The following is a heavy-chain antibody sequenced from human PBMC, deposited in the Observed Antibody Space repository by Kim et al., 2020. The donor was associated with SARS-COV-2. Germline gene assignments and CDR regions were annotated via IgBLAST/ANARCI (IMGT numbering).Heavy chain of an antibody. CDR2: ISGSGGTT. D-gene: IGHD2-15*01. CDR3: AKRYCSGGTCYSIDY. V-gene: IGHV3-23*01. CDR1: GFTFRSHA. J-gene: IGHJ4*02. Sequence: GGSLRLSCAASGFTFRSHAMNWVRQAPGKGLEWVSGISGSGGTTNYADSVKGRFTISRDNSKNTLYLQMNSLRAEDMAVYYCAKRYCSGGTCYSIDYWGQGTLVTVSS.